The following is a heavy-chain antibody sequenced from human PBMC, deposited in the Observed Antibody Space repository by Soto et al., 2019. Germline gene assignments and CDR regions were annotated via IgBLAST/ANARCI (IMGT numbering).Heavy chain of an antibody. D-gene: IGHD6-13*01. CDR2: FSGSGGST. V-gene: IGHV3-23*01. CDR1: GFTFSSYA. J-gene: IGHJ4*02. CDR3: AKKTLYSSSWYGDRGDFDY. Sequence: GGSLRLSCVASGFTFSSYAMSWVRQAPGKGLEWVSAFSGSGGSTYYADSVKGRFTISRDNSKNTLYLQMNSLRAEDTAVYYCAKKTLYSSSWYGDRGDFDYWGQGTLVTVSS.